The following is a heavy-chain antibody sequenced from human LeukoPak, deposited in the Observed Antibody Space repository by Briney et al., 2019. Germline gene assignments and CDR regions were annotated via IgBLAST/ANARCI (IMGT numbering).Heavy chain of an antibody. CDR3: ARDADSGVVVPAAILNYYYYGMDV. J-gene: IGHJ6*02. V-gene: IGHV3-48*01. Sequence: PGGSLRLSCAASGFTFSSYSMNWVRQATGKGLEWVSYISSSSSTIYYADSVKGRFTISRDNAKNSLYLQMNSLRAEDTAVYYCARDADSGVVVPAAILNYYYYGMDVWGQGTTVTVSS. CDR2: ISSSSSTI. D-gene: IGHD2-2*01. CDR1: GFTFSSYS.